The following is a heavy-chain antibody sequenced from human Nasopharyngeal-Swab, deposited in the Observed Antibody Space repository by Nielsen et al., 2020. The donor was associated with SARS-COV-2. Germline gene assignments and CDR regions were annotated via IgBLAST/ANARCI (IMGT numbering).Heavy chain of an antibody. Sequence: WVRQAPGQGLEWMGGIIPIFGTANYAQKFQGRVTITADKSTSTAYMELSSLRSEDTAVYYCARAGGVPAAMGWFDPWGQGTLVTVSS. V-gene: IGHV1-69*06. J-gene: IGHJ5*02. CDR3: ARAGGVPAAMGWFDP. D-gene: IGHD2-2*01. CDR2: IIPIFGTA.